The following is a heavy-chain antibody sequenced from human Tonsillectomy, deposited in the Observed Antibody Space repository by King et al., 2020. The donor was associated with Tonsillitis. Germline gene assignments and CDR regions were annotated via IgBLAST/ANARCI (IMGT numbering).Heavy chain of an antibody. V-gene: IGHV3-21*01. Sequence: VQLVESGGGLVKPGGSLRLSCAASGFTFSSYSMNWVRQAPGKGLEWVSSISSSSSYIYYADSVKGRFTISRDNAKNSLYLQMNSLRAEDTAVYYCAREAGYYFGYSWVDPWGQGTLVTVSS. J-gene: IGHJ5*02. D-gene: IGHD5-12*01. CDR2: ISSSSSYI. CDR3: AREAGYYFGYSWVDP. CDR1: GFTFSSYS.